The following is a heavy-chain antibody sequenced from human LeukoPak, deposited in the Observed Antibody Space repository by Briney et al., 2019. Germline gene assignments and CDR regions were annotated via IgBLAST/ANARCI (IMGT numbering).Heavy chain of an antibody. CDR1: GFTFSSYN. Sequence: GGSLRLSCAASGFTFSSYNMNWVRQAPGKGLEWVSSISSSSSYIYYADSVKGRFTISRDNAKNSLYLQMNSLRAEDTAVYYCAREAQMTTVTPTDYWGQGTLVTVSS. CDR3: AREAQMTTVTPTDY. D-gene: IGHD4-17*01. J-gene: IGHJ4*02. CDR2: ISSSSSYI. V-gene: IGHV3-21*01.